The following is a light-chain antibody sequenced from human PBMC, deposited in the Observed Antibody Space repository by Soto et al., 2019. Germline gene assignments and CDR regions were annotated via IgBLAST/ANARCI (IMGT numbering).Light chain of an antibody. CDR3: QQYYSYSRT. J-gene: IGKJ1*01. CDR1: QSISNW. V-gene: IGKV1-5*03. CDR2: KAS. Sequence: DIKMTQSPSTLSAFVGDRVTITCRASQSISNWLAWYQQKPGKAPKLLIYKASSLESGVPSRFSGSGSGSDFTLTISSLQPDDLATYYCQQYYSYSRTFGQGTKVDVK.